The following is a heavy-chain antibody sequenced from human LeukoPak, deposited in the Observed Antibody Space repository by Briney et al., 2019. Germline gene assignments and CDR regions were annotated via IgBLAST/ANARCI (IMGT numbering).Heavy chain of an antibody. CDR3: ARLDCSSTSCYEGGAFDI. CDR2: IIPIFGTA. Sequence: ASVKVSCKASGGTFSSYAISWVRQAPGQGLVWMGGIIPIFGTANYAQKFQGRVTITRNTSISTAYMELSSLRSEDTAVYYCARLDCSSTSCYEGGAFDIWGQGTMVTVSS. CDR1: GGTFSSYA. J-gene: IGHJ3*02. D-gene: IGHD2-2*01. V-gene: IGHV1-69*05.